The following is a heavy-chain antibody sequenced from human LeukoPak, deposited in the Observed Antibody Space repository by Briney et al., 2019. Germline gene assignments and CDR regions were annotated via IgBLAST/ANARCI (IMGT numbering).Heavy chain of an antibody. CDR1: GDSISSSSYY. J-gene: IGHJ6*03. V-gene: IGHV4-39*07. CDR3: ARTTEGGYTYGYFYYYYMDV. D-gene: IGHD5-18*01. Sequence: SETLSLTCTVSGDSISSSSYYWEWIRQPPGKGLEWIGSTFYSGSTYYNPSLKSRVTISVDTSKNQFSLKLSSVTAADTAVYYCARTTEGGYTYGYFYYYYMDVWGKGTTVTISS. CDR2: TFYSGST.